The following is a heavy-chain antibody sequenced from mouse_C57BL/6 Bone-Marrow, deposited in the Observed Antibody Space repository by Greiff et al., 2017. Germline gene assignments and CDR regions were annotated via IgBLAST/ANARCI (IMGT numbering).Heavy chain of an antibody. CDR3: VREGGGYYDY. CDR2: IRSKSSNYAT. Sequence: EVQVVESGGGLVQPKGSLKLSCAASGFTFNTYAMHWVRQAPGKGLECVARIRSKSSNYATYYADSVKDRFTISRDDSQSMLYLQMNNLKTEDTAMYYCVREGGGYYDYWGQGTTLTVSS. J-gene: IGHJ2*01. D-gene: IGHD2-3*01. V-gene: IGHV10-3*01. CDR1: GFTFNTYA.